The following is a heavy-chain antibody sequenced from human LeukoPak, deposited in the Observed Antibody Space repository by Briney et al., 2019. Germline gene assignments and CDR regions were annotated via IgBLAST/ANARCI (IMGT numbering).Heavy chain of an antibody. CDR3: ARAPSEIGGYYPEYFRH. D-gene: IGHD3-22*01. J-gene: IGHJ1*01. Sequence: GGSLRLSCAASGFTFSAYSIHWVRQAPGKGLVWVSRIKSDGKTNYADSVKGRFTISGDNAKNTVSLQMNSLRAEDTGVYYCARAPSEIGGYYPEYFRHWGQGTLVTVSS. CDR2: IKSDGKT. V-gene: IGHV3-74*01. CDR1: GFTFSAYS.